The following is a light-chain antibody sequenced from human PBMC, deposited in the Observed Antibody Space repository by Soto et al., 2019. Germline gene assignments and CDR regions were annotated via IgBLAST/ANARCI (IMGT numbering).Light chain of an antibody. CDR1: QSLISRDGNTY. CDR3: MQGTRCPPIT. CDR2: KVS. Sequence: EVVMTQSPLSLPVTLGQPASISCRSSQSLISRDGNTYLNWFQQRPGQSPRRLIYKVSNRDSGVPDRFSGSGSVADFTLKISRVEAEDVGVYYCMQGTRCPPITFGQGTRLEIK. V-gene: IGKV2-30*01. J-gene: IGKJ5*01.